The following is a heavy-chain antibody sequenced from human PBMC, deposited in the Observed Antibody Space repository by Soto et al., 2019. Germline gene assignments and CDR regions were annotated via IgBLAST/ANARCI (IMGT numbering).Heavy chain of an antibody. V-gene: IGHV4-59*08. CDR2: IYYSGST. J-gene: IGHJ5*02. CDR1: GGSISSYY. Sequence: SGTLSLTCTVSGGSISSYYWSWIRQPPGKGLEWIGYIYYSGSTNYNPSLKSRVTISVDTSKNQFSLKLSSVTAADTAVYYCARHAGVAAAGPGGWFDPWGQGTLVTVSS. CDR3: ARHAGVAAAGPGGWFDP. D-gene: IGHD6-13*01.